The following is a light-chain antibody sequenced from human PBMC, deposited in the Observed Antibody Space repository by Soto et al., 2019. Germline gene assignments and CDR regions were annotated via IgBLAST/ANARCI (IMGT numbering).Light chain of an antibody. CDR2: KAF. J-gene: IGKJ4*01. V-gene: IGKV1-5*03. CDR3: QQYNSYLLT. CDR1: QSISSW. Sequence: DIQMTQSPFTLSASVGDRVTITCRASQSISSWLAWYQQKPGKAPKLLIYKAFSLESGVRSRFRGSGSGTEFTLTISSLQPDDFASYYCQQYNSYLLTFGGGTEVEIK.